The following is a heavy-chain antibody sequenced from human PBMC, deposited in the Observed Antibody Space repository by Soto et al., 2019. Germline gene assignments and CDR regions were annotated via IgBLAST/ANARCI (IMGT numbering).Heavy chain of an antibody. CDR2: ISGSGGST. V-gene: IGHV3-23*01. CDR1: GFTFSSYA. CDR3: AKSTSSGWYGFDY. Sequence: TGGALRLSCAASGFTFSSYAMSWVRQAPGKGLEWVSAISGSGGSTYYADSVKGRFTISRDNSKNTLYLQMNSLRAEDTAVYYCAKSTSSGWYGFDYWGQGTLVTVSS. J-gene: IGHJ4*02. D-gene: IGHD6-19*01.